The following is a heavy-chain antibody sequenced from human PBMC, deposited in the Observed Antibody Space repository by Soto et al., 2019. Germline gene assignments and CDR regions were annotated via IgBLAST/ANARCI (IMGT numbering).Heavy chain of an antibody. CDR1: GLTFSSYA. V-gene: IGHV3-30-3*01. CDR3: ARDLPPGYQLPDPRPTNWFDP. J-gene: IGHJ5*02. CDR2: ISYDGSNK. D-gene: IGHD2-2*01. Sequence: QVQLVESGGGVVQPGRSLRLSCAASGLTFSSYAMHWVRQAPGKGLEWVAVISYDGSNKYYADSVKGRFTISRDNSKNTLYLQMNRLRAEDTAEYYCARDLPPGYQLPDPRPTNWFDPWGQGTLVTVSS.